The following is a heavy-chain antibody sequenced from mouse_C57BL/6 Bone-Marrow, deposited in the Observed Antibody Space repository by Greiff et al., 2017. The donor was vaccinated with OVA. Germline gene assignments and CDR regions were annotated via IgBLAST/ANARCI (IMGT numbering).Heavy chain of an antibody. Sequence: VQLQQSGAELVRPGASVKLSCKASGYTFTDYYINWVKQRPGQGLEWIARIYPGSGNTYYNEKFKGKATLTAEKSSSTAYMQLSSLTSEDSAVYFCARKDYAYWYFDVWGTGTTVTVSS. CDR1: GYTFTDYY. D-gene: IGHD1-1*01. J-gene: IGHJ1*03. V-gene: IGHV1-76*01. CDR3: ARKDYAYWYFDV. CDR2: IYPGSGNT.